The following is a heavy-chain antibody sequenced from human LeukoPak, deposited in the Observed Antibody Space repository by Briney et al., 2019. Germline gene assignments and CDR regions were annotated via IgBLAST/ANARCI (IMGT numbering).Heavy chain of an antibody. CDR3: ATDYGSGSYVSPRDY. Sequence: GGSLRLSCAASGFTFRSYAMSWVRQAPGKGLEWVSAISGSGGSTYYADSVKGRFTISRDNSKNTLYLQMNSLRAEDTAVYYCATDYGSGSYVSPRDYWGQGTLVTVSS. V-gene: IGHV3-23*01. CDR1: GFTFRSYA. D-gene: IGHD3-10*01. J-gene: IGHJ4*02. CDR2: ISGSGGST.